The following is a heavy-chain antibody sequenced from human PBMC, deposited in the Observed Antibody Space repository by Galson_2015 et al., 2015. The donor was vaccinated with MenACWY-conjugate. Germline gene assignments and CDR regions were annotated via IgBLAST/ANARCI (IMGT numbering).Heavy chain of an antibody. CDR1: GFTFSSYW. D-gene: IGHD3-16*01. Sequence: SLRLSCAASGFTFSSYWMHWVRQAPGKGLVWVSRVNSDGSGTGYAGSVKGRFTISRDNAKNMLFLQMNSLKVEDTAVYYCARSYVPGSDRKNYYMDVWGKGTTVSVS. V-gene: IGHV3-74*01. J-gene: IGHJ6*03. CDR2: VNSDGSGT. CDR3: ARSYVPGSDRKNYYMDV.